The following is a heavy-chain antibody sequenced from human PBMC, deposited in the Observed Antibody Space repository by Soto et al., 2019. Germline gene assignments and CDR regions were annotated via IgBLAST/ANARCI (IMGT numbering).Heavy chain of an antibody. V-gene: IGHV4-31*03. Sequence: QVQLQESGPGLVKPSQTLSLTCTVSGGSISSGGYFWSWIRQPPGKGLEWIGNIFYSGTTYYNPSLKSRVTISVDTSKSQFSLKLSSVTGAATAVYFCASGVLYWCQGTLVTVSS. CDR3: ASGVLY. CDR2: IFYSGTT. CDR1: GGSISSGGYF. D-gene: IGHD1-1*01. J-gene: IGHJ4*02.